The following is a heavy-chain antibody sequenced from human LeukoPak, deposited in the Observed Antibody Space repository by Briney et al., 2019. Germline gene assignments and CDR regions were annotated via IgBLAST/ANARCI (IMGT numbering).Heavy chain of an antibody. CDR1: GFTIGDYA. J-gene: IGHJ6*04. D-gene: IGHD6-13*01. Sequence: GGSLRLSCTASGFTIGDYAMSWFRQAPGKGLEWVGFIRSKTYGATTEYAASVKGRFTISRDDSKSIAYLQMNGLETEDTAVYYCTRDRSRTAAVVPMDAWGKGTTVTVSS. V-gene: IGHV3-49*03. CDR2: IRSKTYGATT. CDR3: TRDRSRTAAVVPMDA.